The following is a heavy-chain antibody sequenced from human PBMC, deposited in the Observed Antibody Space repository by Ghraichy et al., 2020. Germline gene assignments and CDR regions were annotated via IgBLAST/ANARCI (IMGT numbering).Heavy chain of an antibody. D-gene: IGHD3-16*02. Sequence: GESLNISCAVSGFTFSDYWMHWVRQGPGRGLEWVSRINGDGSSKSYVASVRGRFTVSRDNAKKTVYLQMNSLRDEDTAVYYCAREPDGRDRFQSYLDARGQRTLVIVSS. J-gene: IGHJ4*02. V-gene: IGHV3-74*01. CDR1: GFTFSDYW. CDR3: AREPDGRDRFQSYLDA. CDR2: INGDGSSK.